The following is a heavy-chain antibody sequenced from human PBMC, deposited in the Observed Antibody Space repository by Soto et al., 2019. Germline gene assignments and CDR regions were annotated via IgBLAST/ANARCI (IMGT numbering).Heavy chain of an antibody. CDR3: ARRAVVVVAATRRYYYYMDV. V-gene: IGHV5-51*01. CDR1: GYNFISYW. Sequence: PGESLKISCKGSGYNFISYWIGWVRQIPGKGLEWMGIIYPGDSDTRYSPSFQGQVTISADKSISTAYLQWSSLKASDTAMYYCARRAVVVVAATRRYYYYMDVWGKGTTVTVSS. J-gene: IGHJ6*03. CDR2: IYPGDSDT. D-gene: IGHD2-15*01.